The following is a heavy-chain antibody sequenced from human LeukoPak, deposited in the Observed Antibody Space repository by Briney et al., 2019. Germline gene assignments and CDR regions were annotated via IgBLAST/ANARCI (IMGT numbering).Heavy chain of an antibody. CDR3: AKYRTTSGAALEY. D-gene: IGHD1-14*01. V-gene: IGHV3-23*01. Sequence: GGSLRLSCAASGFTFSSFVMGWVREAPGMGLEWVSAISGRDGSTIYADSVKGRFTISGDFSKNTLYLQMNSLRADDTALYYCAKYRTTSGAALEYWGQGSLVTVSS. CDR2: ISGRDGST. CDR1: GFTFSSFV. J-gene: IGHJ4*02.